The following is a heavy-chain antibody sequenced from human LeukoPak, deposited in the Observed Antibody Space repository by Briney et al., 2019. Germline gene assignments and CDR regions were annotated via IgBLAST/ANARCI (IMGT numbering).Heavy chain of an antibody. V-gene: IGHV4-34*01. Sequence: PSETLSLTCAVYGGSFSGYYWSWIRQPPGKGLEWIGEINHSGSTNYNPSLKSRVTISVDTSKNQFSLKLSSVTAADTAVYYCARGPVSYYDILTGYFKTGGYWFDPWGQGTLVTVSS. CDR1: GGSFSGYY. CDR2: INHSGST. D-gene: IGHD3-9*01. CDR3: ARGPVSYYDILTGYFKTGGYWFDP. J-gene: IGHJ5*02.